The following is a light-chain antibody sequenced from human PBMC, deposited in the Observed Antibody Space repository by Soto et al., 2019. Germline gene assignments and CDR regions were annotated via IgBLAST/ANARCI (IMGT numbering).Light chain of an antibody. V-gene: IGKV3-15*01. CDR1: QSVSSS. Sequence: ETMITQSPATLSVSPGERATLSCRASQSVSSSLAWYQQRPGQAPRLLIYGASTRATGIPARFSGSGSGTEFILTISSLQSEDFAVYYCQQYDNWPPGWTFGQGTKVDIK. CDR3: QQYDNWPPGWT. CDR2: GAS. J-gene: IGKJ1*01.